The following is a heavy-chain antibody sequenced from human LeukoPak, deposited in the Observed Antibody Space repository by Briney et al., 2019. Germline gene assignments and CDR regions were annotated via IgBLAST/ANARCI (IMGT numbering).Heavy chain of an antibody. CDR2: IKPDGSEK. V-gene: IGHV3-7*04. J-gene: IGHJ6*02. Sequence: GGSLRLSCAASAFTFRTYWMSWVRQAPGKGLEWVAMIKPDGSEKYYVDSVKGRFTISRDNAKNSLYLQMNSLRAEDTAVYYCARDLSFEPPLHPDYYGSGTYYYYGMDVWGQGTTVTVSS. D-gene: IGHD3-10*01. CDR3: ARDLSFEPPLHPDYYGSGTYYYYGMDV. CDR1: AFTFRTYW.